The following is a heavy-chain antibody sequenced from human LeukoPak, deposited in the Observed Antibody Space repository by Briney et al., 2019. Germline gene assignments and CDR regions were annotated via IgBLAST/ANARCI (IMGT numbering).Heavy chain of an antibody. CDR1: GGTFSSYA. CDR2: IIPILGIA. CDR3: ARDSSGWYMDY. V-gene: IGHV1-69*04. J-gene: IGHJ4*02. D-gene: IGHD6-19*01. Sequence: PVKVFCKASGGTFSSYAISWVRQAPGQGLEWMGRIIPILGIANYAQKFQGRVTITADKSTSTAYMELSSLRSEDTAVYYCARDSSGWYMDYWGQGTLVTVSS.